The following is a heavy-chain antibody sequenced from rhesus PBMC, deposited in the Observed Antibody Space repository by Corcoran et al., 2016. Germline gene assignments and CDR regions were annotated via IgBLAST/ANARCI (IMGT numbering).Heavy chain of an antibody. CDR2: ISESGST. D-gene: IGHD3-3*01. V-gene: IGHV4-122*02. Sequence: QVQLQESGPGLVKPSETLSLTCAVSGGSISSSYYYRRWFRPAPGKGLGWIGYISESGSTSDNQSLKSRVTISRDTSKNQFSLKLSSVTAADTAVYYCASLQYLDWLPYFDYWGQGVLVTVSS. CDR3: ASLQYLDWLPYFDY. CDR1: GGSISSSYYY. J-gene: IGHJ4*01.